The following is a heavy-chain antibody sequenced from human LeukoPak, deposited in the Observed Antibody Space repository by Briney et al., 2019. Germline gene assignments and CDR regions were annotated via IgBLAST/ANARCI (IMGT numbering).Heavy chain of an antibody. CDR1: GFTVSSHF. D-gene: IGHD6-13*01. Sequence: PGGSLRLSCQASGFTVSSHFMTWTPQAPGKGLDWVSLIYSGESTYYADSVKGRFTISRDNSKNTLYLQMNSLRDEDTAVYYCARGRRGRVAAGLDYWGQGTLVTVSS. CDR3: ARGRRGRVAAGLDY. CDR2: IYSGEST. V-gene: IGHV3-66*01. J-gene: IGHJ4*02.